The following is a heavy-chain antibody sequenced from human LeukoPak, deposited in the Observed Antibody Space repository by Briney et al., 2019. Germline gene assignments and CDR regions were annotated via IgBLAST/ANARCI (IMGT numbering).Heavy chain of an antibody. CDR1: GGSFSGYY. CDR2: INHSGST. CDR3: ARHPYDFWSGRLMNNWFDP. V-gene: IGHV4-34*01. J-gene: IGHJ5*02. D-gene: IGHD3-3*01. Sequence: SETLSLTCAVYGGSFSGYYWSWIRQPPGKGLEWIGEINHSGSTNYNPSLKSRVTISVDTSKNQFSLKLSSVTAADTAVYYCARHPYDFWSGRLMNNWFDPWGQGTLVTVSS.